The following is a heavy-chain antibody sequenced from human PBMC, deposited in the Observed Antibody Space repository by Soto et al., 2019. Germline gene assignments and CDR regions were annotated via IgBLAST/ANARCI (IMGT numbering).Heavy chain of an antibody. CDR3: MVGTHYAPDN. CDR2: IVVGSGNT. Sequence: RQERGQRLEWIGWIVVGSGNTNYAQKFQERVTITRDMSTSTAYMELSSLRSEVTPVYYCMVGTHYAPDNRGHGTLVTVSS. V-gene: IGHV1-58*01. J-gene: IGHJ4*01. D-gene: IGHD1-26*01.